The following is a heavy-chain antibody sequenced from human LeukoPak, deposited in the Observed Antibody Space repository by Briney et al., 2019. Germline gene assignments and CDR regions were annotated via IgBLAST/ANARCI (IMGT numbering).Heavy chain of an antibody. D-gene: IGHD1-7*01. J-gene: IGHJ4*02. V-gene: IGHV3-73*01. CDR3: TSVTSRGITGTTGGGDY. Sequence: GGSLRLSCAASGFTFSGSAMHWVRQASGKGLEWVGRIRSKANSYATAYAASVKGRFTTSRDDSKNTAYLQMNSLKTEDTAVYYCTSVTSRGITGTTGGGDYWGQGTLVTVSS. CDR1: GFTFSGSA. CDR2: IRSKANSYAT.